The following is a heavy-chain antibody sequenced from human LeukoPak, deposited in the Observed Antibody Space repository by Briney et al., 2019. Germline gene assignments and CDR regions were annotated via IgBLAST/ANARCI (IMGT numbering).Heavy chain of an antibody. J-gene: IGHJ6*01. V-gene: IGHV4-59*01. Sequence: SETLSLTCTVSGVSLGSYSWTWVRQSPGKGLEWIASIYKTGTTKYNPTLKSRVTISPGASNQQGWSLRLSSVTAADTAVYFCARFTAFNYYYAMDVWGQGTTVIV. CDR3: ARFTAFNYYYAMDV. CDR2: IYKTGTT. CDR1: GVSLGSYS. D-gene: IGHD3-3*02.